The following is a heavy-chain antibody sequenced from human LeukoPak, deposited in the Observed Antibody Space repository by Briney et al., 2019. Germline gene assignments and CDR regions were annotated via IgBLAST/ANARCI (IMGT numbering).Heavy chain of an antibody. D-gene: IGHD6-19*01. Sequence: PSQTLSLTCTVSGGSISSGDYYSSWIRQPPQKGQEWIGYIYYSGSTSYNPSLKSRVTLSVDTSKNQFSPTLSSVTAADTALYYCARSYSSGWYPSYIWGQGTMVTVSS. CDR2: IYYSGST. CDR1: GGSISSGDYY. J-gene: IGHJ3*02. CDR3: ARSYSSGWYPSYI. V-gene: IGHV4-30-4*01.